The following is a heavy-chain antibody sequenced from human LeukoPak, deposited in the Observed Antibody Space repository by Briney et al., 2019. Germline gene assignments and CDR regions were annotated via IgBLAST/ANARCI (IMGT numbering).Heavy chain of an antibody. Sequence: SETLSLTCTVSGGSFSNSYWSWSRQPSGKGLEWIGRIHTSGSTNYNPSPNHRLTMSIDAPKNQISLRLSSVTAADTAIYYCVTDEGGYWGQGTLVTVSS. CDR2: IHTSGST. V-gene: IGHV4-4*07. J-gene: IGHJ4*02. CDR1: GGSFSNSY. CDR3: VTDEGGY. D-gene: IGHD3-16*01.